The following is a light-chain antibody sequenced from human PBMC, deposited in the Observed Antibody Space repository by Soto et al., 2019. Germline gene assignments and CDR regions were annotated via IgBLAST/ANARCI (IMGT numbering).Light chain of an antibody. V-gene: IGKV3-20*01. CDR2: GAS. J-gene: IGKJ3*01. CDR1: QSVSTNY. CDR3: HQYGSTPFT. Sequence: EIVLTQSPGTLSLSPGDRATLSCRASQSVSTNYLAWYQQKLGQAPRLLIYGASSRATGIPDRFSCNGSGKDFTLTISRLEPEDFAVYYCHQYGSTPFTFGPGTKVDIK.